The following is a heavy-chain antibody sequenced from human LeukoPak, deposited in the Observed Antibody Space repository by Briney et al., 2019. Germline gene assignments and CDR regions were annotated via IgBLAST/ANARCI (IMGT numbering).Heavy chain of an antibody. Sequence: SGGSLRLSCAASGFTFSSYAMSWVRQAPGKGLEWVAVIWYDGSNKYYADSVKGRFTISRDNSKNTLYLQMNSLRAEDTAVYYCARDSPASEGGSITYWGQGTLVTVSS. CDR3: ARDSPASEGGSITY. V-gene: IGHV3-33*08. CDR2: IWYDGSNK. J-gene: IGHJ4*02. D-gene: IGHD5-12*01. CDR1: GFTFSSYA.